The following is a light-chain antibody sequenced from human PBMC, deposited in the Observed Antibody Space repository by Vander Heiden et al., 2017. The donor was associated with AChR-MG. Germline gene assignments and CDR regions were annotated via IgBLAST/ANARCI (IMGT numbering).Light chain of an antibody. Sequence: EIVMTQSPATLSVSPGERATLSCRASQSVSNSLAWYQQRPGQAPSLLIYGASTRATGIPARFSGSGYGTEFTLTISSRQSEDFAVYYCQQDNNWPPLTFGGGTKVEIK. J-gene: IGKJ4*01. CDR1: QSVSNS. V-gene: IGKV3-15*01. CDR3: QQDNNWPPLT. CDR2: GAS.